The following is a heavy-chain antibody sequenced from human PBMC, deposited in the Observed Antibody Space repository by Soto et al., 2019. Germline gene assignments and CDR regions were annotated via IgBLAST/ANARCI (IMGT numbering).Heavy chain of an antibody. J-gene: IGHJ4*02. CDR1: GFNFNSYA. CDR3: AKGGYCSGGSCYVPDY. CDR2: ISGSGGST. Sequence: EVQLLESGGGLVQPGGSLRLSCAASGFNFNSYAMTWVRQAPGKGLEWVSAISGSGGSTYYTDSVKGRFTISRDNSKNTLYLQMNSLRAEDTAVYSCAKGGYCSGGSCYVPDYWGQGTLVTVSS. D-gene: IGHD2-15*01. V-gene: IGHV3-23*01.